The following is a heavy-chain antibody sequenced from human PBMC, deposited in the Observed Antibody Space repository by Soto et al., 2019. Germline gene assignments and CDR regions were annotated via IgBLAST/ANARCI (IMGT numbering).Heavy chain of an antibody. CDR3: ARRSGDGSSTV. D-gene: IGHD1-26*01. V-gene: IGHV4-61*01. CDR1: GGSVSSGSYC. Sequence: SETLSLTCTVSGGSVSSGSYCWSWIRQPPGKGLEWIGYIYYSGSTNYNPSLKSRVTISVDTSKNQFSLKLSSVTAADTAVYYCARRSGDGSSTVWGQGTLVTVSS. J-gene: IGHJ4*02. CDR2: IYYSGST.